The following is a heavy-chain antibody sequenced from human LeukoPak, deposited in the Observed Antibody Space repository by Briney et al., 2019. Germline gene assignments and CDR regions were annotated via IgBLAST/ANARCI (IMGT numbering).Heavy chain of an antibody. D-gene: IGHD3-22*01. Sequence: ASVKVSCKASGYAFTSYGISWVRQAPGQGLEWMGWISDYNGNTNYAQKLQGRVTMTTDTSTSTAYMELRSLRSDDTAVYYCARAPYDSSGYYRDYWGQGTLVTVSS. CDR3: ARAPYDSSGYYRDY. CDR2: ISDYNGNT. J-gene: IGHJ4*02. V-gene: IGHV1-18*01. CDR1: GYAFTSYG.